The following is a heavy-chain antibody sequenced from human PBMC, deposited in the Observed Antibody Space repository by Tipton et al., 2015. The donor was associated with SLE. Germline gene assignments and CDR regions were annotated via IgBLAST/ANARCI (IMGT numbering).Heavy chain of an antibody. CDR1: GVSISSSSHS. CDR2: VNYRGTT. Sequence: TLSLTCTVSGVSISSSSHSWGWVRQSPGEGLQWVGTVNYRGTTFYNPSLKSRVTISVDTSKNQFSLNLSSVTAADTAVYYCARDEYRYDTTGYHLLGHFDFWGQGTLVTVSS. V-gene: IGHV4-39*07. D-gene: IGHD3-22*01. J-gene: IGHJ4*02. CDR3: ARDEYRYDTTGYHLLGHFDF.